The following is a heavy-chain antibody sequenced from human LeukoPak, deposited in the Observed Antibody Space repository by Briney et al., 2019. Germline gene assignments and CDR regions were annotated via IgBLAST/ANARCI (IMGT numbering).Heavy chain of an antibody. CDR2: IIPIFGTA. J-gene: IGHJ6*03. CDR3: ARAQDGGSYYYYYMDV. Sequence: SVKASCKASGGTFSSYAISWVRQAPGQGLEWMGGIIPIFGTANYAQKFQGRVTITADESTSTAYMELSSLRSEDTAVYYCARAQDGGSYYYYYMDVWGKGTTVTVSS. CDR1: GGTFSSYA. V-gene: IGHV1-69*01. D-gene: IGHD4-23*01.